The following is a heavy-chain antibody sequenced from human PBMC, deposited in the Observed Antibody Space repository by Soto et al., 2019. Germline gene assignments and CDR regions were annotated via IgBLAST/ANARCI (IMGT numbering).Heavy chain of an antibody. CDR3: ARGPYSYDSSGYYYFHYFDY. J-gene: IGHJ4*02. CDR2: FYYSGNT. Sequence: SETLSLTCTVSGDSISSSTYYWGWIRQPPGRGLEWIGSFYYSGNTYYNTSLTSRVTISVDTSKNQFSLELSSVTAADTAVYFCARGPYSYDSSGYYYFHYFDYWGQGTLVTVSS. D-gene: IGHD3-22*01. CDR1: GDSISSSTYY. V-gene: IGHV4-39*01.